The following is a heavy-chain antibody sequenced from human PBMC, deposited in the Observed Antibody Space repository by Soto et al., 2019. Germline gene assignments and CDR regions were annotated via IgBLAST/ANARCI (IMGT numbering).Heavy chain of an antibody. V-gene: IGHV1-69*13. J-gene: IGHJ3*02. D-gene: IGHD2-15*01. Sequence: SVKVSFKASGGTFSSYAISWVRQAPGQGREWMGGIIPIFGTANYAQKIQGRVTITADESTSTAYMELSSLRSEDTAVYYCARDIGCSGGSCYPNDAFDIWGQGTMVTVSS. CDR2: IIPIFGTA. CDR3: ARDIGCSGGSCYPNDAFDI. CDR1: GGTFSSYA.